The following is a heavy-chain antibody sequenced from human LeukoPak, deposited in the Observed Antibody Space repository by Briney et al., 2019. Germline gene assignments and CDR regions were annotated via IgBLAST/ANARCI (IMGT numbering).Heavy chain of an antibody. Sequence: PSETLSLTCTVSGGSTSSYYWSWMLQPPGKGLEWIGYIYYSGSTNYNPSLKRRVTISVDTSKNQFSLKLSSVPAADTAVYYCARAPPVVVLAATPTSYWYFDLWGRGTLVSVSS. V-gene: IGHV4-59*01. CDR3: ARAPPVVVLAATPTSYWYFDL. D-gene: IGHD2-15*01. CDR1: GGSTSSYY. J-gene: IGHJ2*01. CDR2: IYYSGST.